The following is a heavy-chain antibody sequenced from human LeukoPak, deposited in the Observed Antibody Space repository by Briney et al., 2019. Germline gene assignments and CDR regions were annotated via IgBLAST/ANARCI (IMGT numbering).Heavy chain of an antibody. CDR3: ARESSGYGSGSRSTYYYYMDV. CDR1: GGSFSGYY. J-gene: IGHJ6*03. D-gene: IGHD3-10*01. Sequence: KSSETLSLTCAVYGGSFSGYYWSWIRQPPGKGLEWIGEINHSGSTNYNPSLKSRVTISVDTSKNQFSLKLSSVTAADTAVYYCARESSGYGSGSRSTYYYYMDVWGKGTTVTISS. V-gene: IGHV4-34*01. CDR2: INHSGST.